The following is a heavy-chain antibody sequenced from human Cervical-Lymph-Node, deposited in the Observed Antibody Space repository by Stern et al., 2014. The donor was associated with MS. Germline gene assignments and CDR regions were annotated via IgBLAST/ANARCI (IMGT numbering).Heavy chain of an antibody. CDR1: GYTFSGYH. CDR3: ARASSIFGVVVADFDY. D-gene: IGHD3-3*01. V-gene: IGHV1-2*06. J-gene: IGHJ4*02. Sequence: VQLVESGAEVKKPGASVKVSCKASGYTFSGYHMHWVRQAPGHGLEWMGRINPNTGATNYAQKFQGRVTVTRDTSISTAYMEGSRVRSDDTAVYYCARASSIFGVVVADFDYWGQGTLVTVSS. CDR2: INPNTGAT.